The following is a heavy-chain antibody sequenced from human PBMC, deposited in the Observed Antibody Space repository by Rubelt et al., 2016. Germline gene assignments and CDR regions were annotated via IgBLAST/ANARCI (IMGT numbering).Heavy chain of an antibody. Sequence: QVQLQESGPGLVKPSETLSLTCTVSGYSISSGYYWGWIRRPPGKGLKWIGSIYHSGSTYYNPSLKSRVTISVDTSKNMFSRRLSSVTAADPAVYYCARGPSYYDFWSGPQGYWGQGTLVTVSS. D-gene: IGHD3-3*01. CDR1: GYSISSGYY. CDR3: ARGPSYYDFWSGPQGY. J-gene: IGHJ4*02. CDR2: IYHSGST. V-gene: IGHV4-38-2*02.